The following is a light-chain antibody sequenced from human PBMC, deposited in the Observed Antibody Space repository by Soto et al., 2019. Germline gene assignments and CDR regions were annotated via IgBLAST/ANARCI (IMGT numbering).Light chain of an antibody. V-gene: IGLV3-1*01. Sequence: SYELTQPPSVSVSPGQTASITCSGDELGEKYVFWYQQRPGRSPVVVIYQDRKRPSGIPERFSGSNSGNTATLTISGTQAVDEADYFCQAWDRSPVFGTGTQLTVL. J-gene: IGLJ1*01. CDR3: QAWDRSPV. CDR1: ELGEKY. CDR2: QDR.